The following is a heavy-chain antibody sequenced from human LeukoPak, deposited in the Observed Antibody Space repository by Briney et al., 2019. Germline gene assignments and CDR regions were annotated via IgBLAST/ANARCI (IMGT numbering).Heavy chain of an antibody. CDR2: IRSDGGIK. Sequence: GGSLRLSCAASGFTFSNFGMHWVRQAPGKGLEWVAFIRSDGGIKYYADSVKGRFTISRDNSKNTLYLQMNSLRAEDTAVYYCAKNLEANVVAAPLGYWGQGTLVTVSS. J-gene: IGHJ4*02. V-gene: IGHV3-30*02. CDR3: AKNLEANVVAAPLGY. CDR1: GFTFSNFG. D-gene: IGHD2-15*01.